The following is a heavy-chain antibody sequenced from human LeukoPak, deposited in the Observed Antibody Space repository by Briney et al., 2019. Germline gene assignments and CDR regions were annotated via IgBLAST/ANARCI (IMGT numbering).Heavy chain of an antibody. Sequence: GGSLRLSCAASGFTFSSYSMNWVRQAPGKGLGWVSAITGSGDITYYADSVKGRFTISRDNSKNTLYLQMNSLRAEDTAIYYCAKDLSPGVYWGQGTLVTVSS. J-gene: IGHJ4*02. CDR3: AKDLSPGVY. V-gene: IGHV3-23*01. CDR1: GFTFSSYS. CDR2: ITGSGDIT.